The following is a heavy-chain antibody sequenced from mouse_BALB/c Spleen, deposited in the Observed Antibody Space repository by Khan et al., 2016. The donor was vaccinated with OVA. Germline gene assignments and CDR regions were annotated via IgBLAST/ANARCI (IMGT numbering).Heavy chain of an antibody. J-gene: IGHJ3*01. CDR1: GYAFTDYL. CDR2: INPGSGNT. D-gene: IGHD2-1*01. V-gene: IGHV1-54*01. Sequence: QVQLQQSGAELVRPGTSVKVSCKASGYAFTDYLIEWVKQRPGQGLEWIGVINPGSGNTNYNEKFKGKATLPADKSSSTAYMQLSSLTSDDSAVYFCARGGYGTLAYWGQGTPVTVSA. CDR3: ARGGYGTLAY.